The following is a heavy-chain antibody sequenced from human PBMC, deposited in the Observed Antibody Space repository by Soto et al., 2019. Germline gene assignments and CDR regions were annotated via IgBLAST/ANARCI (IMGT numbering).Heavy chain of an antibody. CDR1: GGSFSTYF. CDR3: ATQMWVVGGYGTSWYGYFDS. V-gene: IGHV4-34*01. CDR2: VNPSGSA. Sequence: PSETLSRTCSVYGGSFSTYFWTWMRQPPGKGLELIGEVNPSGSANYNPSLESRVTISVDTSKNQFSLRLSSVTAADTAVYYCATQMWVVGGYGTSWYGYFDSWGQAALVTVCS. D-gene: IGHD6-13*01. J-gene: IGHJ4*02.